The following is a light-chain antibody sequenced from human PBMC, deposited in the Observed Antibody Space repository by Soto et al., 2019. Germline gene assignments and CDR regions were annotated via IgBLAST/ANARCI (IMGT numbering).Light chain of an antibody. Sequence: DIQMTQSPSTLSASVGDRVTITCRASQSISSWLAWYQQKPGKAPKLLIYDASSLESGVPSRFSGSGSGTEFTLTISSLQPDYFATYYCQHFGTFGQGTKVEIK. V-gene: IGKV1-5*01. CDR3: QHFGT. CDR2: DAS. CDR1: QSISSW. J-gene: IGKJ1*01.